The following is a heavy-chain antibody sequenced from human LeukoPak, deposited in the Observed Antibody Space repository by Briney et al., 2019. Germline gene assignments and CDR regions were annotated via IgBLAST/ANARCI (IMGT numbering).Heavy chain of an antibody. CDR2: IYYSGST. Sequence: PSETLSLTCTVSGGSISSYYWSWIRQPPGKGLEWIGYIYYSGSTNYNPSLKSRVTISVDTSKNQFSLKLSSVTAADTAVYYCARDYSGYSYFGLWGRGTLVTVSS. J-gene: IGHJ2*01. CDR1: GGSISSYY. D-gene: IGHD3-22*01. CDR3: ARDYSGYSYFGL. V-gene: IGHV4-59*01.